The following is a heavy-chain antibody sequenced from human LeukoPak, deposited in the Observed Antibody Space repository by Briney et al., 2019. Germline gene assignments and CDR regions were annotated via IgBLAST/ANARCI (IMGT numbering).Heavy chain of an antibody. D-gene: IGHD3-3*01. V-gene: IGHV4-31*03. CDR1: GGSISSGGYY. CDR3: ASGPDYDFWSGYSYGMDV. CDR2: IYYSGST. J-gene: IGHJ6*02. Sequence: PSETLSLTCTVSGGSISSGGYYWSWIRQHPGKGLEWIGYIYYSGSTYYNPSLKSRVTISVDTSKNQFSLKLSSVTAADTAVYYCASGPDYDFWSGYSYGMDVWGQGTTVTVSS.